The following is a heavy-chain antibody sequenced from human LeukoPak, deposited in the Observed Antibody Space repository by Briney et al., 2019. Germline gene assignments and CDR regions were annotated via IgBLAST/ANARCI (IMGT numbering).Heavy chain of an antibody. CDR1: GGSISSYY. J-gene: IGHJ4*02. Sequence: SETLSLTCTVSGGSISSYYWSWIRQPPGKGLEWIGYIYTSGSTNYNPSLKSRVTISVDTSKNQFSLKLSSVTAADTAVYYCARRRQIYSSSSSYFDYWGQGTLVTVSS. CDR3: ARRRQIYSSSSSYFDY. CDR2: IYTSGST. D-gene: IGHD6-6*01. V-gene: IGHV4-4*09.